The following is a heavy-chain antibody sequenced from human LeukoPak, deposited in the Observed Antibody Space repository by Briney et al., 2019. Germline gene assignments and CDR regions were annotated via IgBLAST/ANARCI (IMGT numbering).Heavy chain of an antibody. CDR3: ARDRIMDV. V-gene: IGHV3-48*03. J-gene: IGHJ6*02. Sequence: GGSLRLSCAASGFTFSIFEMNWVPQAPRKGLEWVSYISSSGSTIYYADSVKGRFTISRDNAKNSLYLQMKSLRAEDTAVYYCARDRIMDVWGQGTTVTVSS. CDR2: ISSSGSTI. CDR1: GFTFSIFE.